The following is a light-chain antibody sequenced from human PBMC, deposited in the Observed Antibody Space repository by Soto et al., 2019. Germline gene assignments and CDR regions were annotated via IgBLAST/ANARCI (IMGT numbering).Light chain of an antibody. CDR2: GTS. Sequence: EIQMTQSPASLSASVGERVTLTCRASHTIATYLNWYQQKAGKVPEVLIYGTSTFQPGVPSRFTGSGYGTDFTLTINNVQPEDFATYYCQQFYYYPHTFGQGTKLEVK. J-gene: IGKJ2*01. CDR1: HTIATY. V-gene: IGKV1-39*01. CDR3: QQFYYYPHT.